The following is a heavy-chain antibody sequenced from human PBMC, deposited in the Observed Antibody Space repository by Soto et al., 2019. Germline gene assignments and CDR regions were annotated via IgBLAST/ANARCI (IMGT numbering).Heavy chain of an antibody. V-gene: IGHV4-30-2*01. CDR3: PRGEDIVAGGFDY. CDR1: GGSISSGGYS. J-gene: IGHJ4*02. D-gene: IGHD5-12*01. Sequence: QLQLQESGSGLVKPSQTLSLTCAVSGGSISSGGYSWSWIRQPPGKGLEWIGYIYHSGSTYYNPSLKSRVTISVDRSKNQFSLKLSSVTATDTAVYYCPRGEDIVAGGFDYWGQGTLVTVSS. CDR2: IYHSGST.